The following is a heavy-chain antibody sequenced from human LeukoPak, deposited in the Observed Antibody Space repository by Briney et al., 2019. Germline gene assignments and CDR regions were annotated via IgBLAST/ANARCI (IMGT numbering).Heavy chain of an antibody. CDR3: ARGYCSSTSVLSYYYYYMDV. CDR1: GGTFSSYA. V-gene: IGHV1-69*13. J-gene: IGHJ6*03. D-gene: IGHD2-2*01. Sequence: ASVKVSCKASGGTFSSYAISWVRQAPGQGLKWMGGIIPIFGTANYAQKFQGRVTITADESTSTAYMELSSLRSEDAAVYYCARGYCSSTSVLSYYYYYMDVWGKGTTVTVSS. CDR2: IIPIFGTA.